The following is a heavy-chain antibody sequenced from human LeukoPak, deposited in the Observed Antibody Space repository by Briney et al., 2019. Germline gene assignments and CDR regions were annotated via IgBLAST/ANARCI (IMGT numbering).Heavy chain of an antibody. Sequence: GGSLRLSCAASGFTFSSNTMSWVRQAAGKGLEWVSGISGSGSSTYYADSVKGRFTISRDNSKNTLYLQMNSLRVEDTAVYYCAKEVSGSYSPTDYWGQGTLVPVSS. J-gene: IGHJ4*02. V-gene: IGHV3-23*01. CDR1: GFTFSSNT. CDR2: ISGSGSST. D-gene: IGHD1-26*01. CDR3: AKEVSGSYSPTDY.